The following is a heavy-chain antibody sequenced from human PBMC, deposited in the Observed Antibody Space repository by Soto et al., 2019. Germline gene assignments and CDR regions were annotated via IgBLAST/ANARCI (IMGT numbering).Heavy chain of an antibody. CDR3: ARAREVGWFDP. CDR1: GGSISSYY. CDR2: IYYSGST. D-gene: IGHD2-15*01. J-gene: IGHJ5*02. V-gene: IGHV4-59*01. Sequence: PXXTLSLPCTVSGGSISSYYWRWILQPPGKGLEWIGYIYYSGSTNYNHSLKSRVTISVDTSKNQFSLKLRSVTAADTAVYYCARAREVGWFDPWGQGTLVTVSS.